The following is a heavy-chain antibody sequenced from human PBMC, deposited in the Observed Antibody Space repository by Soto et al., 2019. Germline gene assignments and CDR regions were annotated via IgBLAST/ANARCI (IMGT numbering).Heavy chain of an antibody. CDR3: ARQKDIVVVVAANWFDP. CDR1: GGSISSSSYY. D-gene: IGHD2-15*01. V-gene: IGHV4-39*01. Sequence: SETLSLTCTVSGGSISSSSYYWGWIRQPPGKGLEWIGSIYYSGSTYYNPSLKSRVTISVDTSKNKFSLKLISVTAADTAVYYCARQKDIVVVVAANWFDPWGQGTLVTVSS. J-gene: IGHJ5*02. CDR2: IYYSGST.